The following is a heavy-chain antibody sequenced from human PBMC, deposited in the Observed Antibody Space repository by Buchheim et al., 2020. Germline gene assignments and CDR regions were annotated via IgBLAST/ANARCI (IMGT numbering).Heavy chain of an antibody. D-gene: IGHD6-13*01. J-gene: IGHJ4*02. V-gene: IGHV3-30*18. Sequence: QVQLVESGGGVVQPGRSLRLSCAASGFTFSSYGMHWVRQAPGKGLEWVAVISYDGSNKYYADSVKGRFTISRDNSKNTLYLQMNSLRAEDTAVYYCAKGEGVYSSSWYADYWGQGTL. CDR3: AKGEGVYSSSWYADY. CDR2: ISYDGSNK. CDR1: GFTFSSYG.